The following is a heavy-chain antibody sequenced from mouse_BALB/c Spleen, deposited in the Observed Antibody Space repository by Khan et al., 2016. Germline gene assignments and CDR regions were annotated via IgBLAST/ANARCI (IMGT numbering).Heavy chain of an antibody. CDR2: IYPGNGDT. CDR3: ARNYAY. CDR1: GYTFTSYN. D-gene: IGHD1-3*01. Sequence: QVQLKESGAELVKPGASVKMSCKASGYTFTSYNMHWVKQTPGQGLEWIGAIYPGNGDTSYNQKFKGKATLTADKSSSTAYMQLSSLTSEDSAVYYCARNYAYWGQGTLVTVSA. V-gene: IGHV1-12*01. J-gene: IGHJ3*01.